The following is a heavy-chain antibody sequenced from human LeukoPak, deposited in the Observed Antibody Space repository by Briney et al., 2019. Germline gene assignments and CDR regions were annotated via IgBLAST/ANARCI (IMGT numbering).Heavy chain of an antibody. CDR1: GYSISSGYY. CDR2: INHSGST. CDR3: ARLRVLLWFGDHYFDY. D-gene: IGHD3-10*01. Sequence: SETLSLTCTVSGYSISSGYYWGWIRQPPGKGLEWIGSINHSGSTNYNPSLKSRVTISVDTSKNQFSLKLSSVTAADTAVYYCARLRVLLWFGDHYFDYWGQGTLVTVSS. V-gene: IGHV4-38-2*02. J-gene: IGHJ4*02.